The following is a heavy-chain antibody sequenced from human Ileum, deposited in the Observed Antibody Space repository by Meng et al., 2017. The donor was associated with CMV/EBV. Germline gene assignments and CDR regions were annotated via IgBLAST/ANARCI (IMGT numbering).Heavy chain of an antibody. CDR2: IRKDGSDK. J-gene: IGHJ4*02. CDR1: GFSFSKLG. CDR3: AKMLEVGATTIFDY. D-gene: IGHD1-26*01. V-gene: IGHV3-30*02. Sequence: GESLKISCAASGFSFSKLGMHWVRQAPGKGLDWLAFIRKDGSDKYYADSVKGRFTISRDNSKNTLYLQMNSLTAEDTAVYYCAKMLEVGATTIFDYWGQGTVVTVSS.